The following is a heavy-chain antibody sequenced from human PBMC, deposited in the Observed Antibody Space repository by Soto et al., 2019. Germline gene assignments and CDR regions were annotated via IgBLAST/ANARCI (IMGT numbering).Heavy chain of an antibody. Sequence: PSETLSLTCTVSGGSISSGDYYWSWIRQPPGKGLEWIGYIYYSGSTYYNPSLKSRVTISVDTSKNQFSLTVTSVTAADTAVYYCARATSHYASGRYEGGYYYFDYWGQGTLVTVSS. CDR3: ARATSHYASGRYEGGYYYFDY. J-gene: IGHJ4*02. V-gene: IGHV4-30-4*01. D-gene: IGHD3-10*01. CDR1: GGSISSGDYY. CDR2: IYYSGST.